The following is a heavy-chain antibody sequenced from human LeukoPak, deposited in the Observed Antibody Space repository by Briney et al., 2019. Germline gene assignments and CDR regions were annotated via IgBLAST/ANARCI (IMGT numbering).Heavy chain of an antibody. V-gene: IGHV3-23*01. D-gene: IGHD3-3*01. CDR2: ISGSGGST. CDR1: GFTFSSYA. J-gene: IGHJ6*03. Sequence: GGSLRLSCAASGFTFSSYAMSWVRQAPGKGLEWVPAISGSGGSTYYADSVKGRFTISRDNSKNTLYLQMNSLRAEDTAVYYCAKSGSRFLEWLQNPYMDVWGKGTTVTVSS. CDR3: AKSGSRFLEWLQNPYMDV.